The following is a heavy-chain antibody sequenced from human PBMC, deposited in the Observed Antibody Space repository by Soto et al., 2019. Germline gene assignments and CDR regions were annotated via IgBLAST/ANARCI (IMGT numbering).Heavy chain of an antibody. J-gene: IGHJ3*02. CDR2: IYWDDDV. Sequence: QITLKESGPPLVKPTQTLTLTCTFSGFSLTTNGEGVGWIRQPPGKALEWLALIYWDDDVRYSPSLKSRLTITNDTSKNQVVLTMTNMDPVDTATYYCAHRGDSSGEGLDAFDIWGQGTMVTVSS. CDR3: AHRGDSSGEGLDAFDI. CDR1: GFSLTTNGEG. D-gene: IGHD3-22*01. V-gene: IGHV2-5*02.